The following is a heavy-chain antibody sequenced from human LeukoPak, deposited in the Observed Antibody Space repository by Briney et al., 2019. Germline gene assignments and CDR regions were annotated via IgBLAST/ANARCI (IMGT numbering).Heavy chain of an antibody. CDR3: ARVASIGAIGDH. J-gene: IGHJ4*02. D-gene: IGHD6-6*01. CDR2: INPSGGST. Sequence: ASVKVSCKASGGTFSSYAISWVRQAPGQGLEWMGIINPSGGSTDYAQKFQGRVTMTRDMSTSTVYMELSSLRSEDTAVYYCARVASIGAIGDHWGQGTLVTVSS. CDR1: GGTFSSYA. V-gene: IGHV1-46*01.